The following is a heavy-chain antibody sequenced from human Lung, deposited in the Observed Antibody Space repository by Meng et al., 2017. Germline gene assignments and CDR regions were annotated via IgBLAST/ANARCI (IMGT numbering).Heavy chain of an antibody. CDR1: GYIFTRYG. D-gene: IGHD2-15*01. Sequence: QVQLVQSGCEVKKPGASVKVSCKASGYIFTRYGITWVRQAPGQGLEWMGWISGYNGNTNYAQKLQGRVTMTTDTSTSTAYMELRSLRSDDTAVYYCARAEEEYCSGGSCPNFDFWGQGTLVTVSS. CDR2: ISGYNGNT. CDR3: ARAEEEYCSGGSCPNFDF. V-gene: IGHV1-18*01. J-gene: IGHJ4*02.